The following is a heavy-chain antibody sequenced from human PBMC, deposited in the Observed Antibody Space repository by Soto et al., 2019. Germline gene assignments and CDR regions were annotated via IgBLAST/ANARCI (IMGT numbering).Heavy chain of an antibody. D-gene: IGHD6-19*01. CDR3: ARGQDRRVRYYYYYYGMDV. CDR2: INHSGST. Sequence: PSETLSLTCAVYGGSFSGYYWSWIRQPPGKGLEWIGEINHSGSTNYNPSLKSRVTISVDTSKNQFSLKLSSVTAADTAVYYCARGQDRRVRYYYYYYGMDVWGQGTTVTVSS. CDR1: GGSFSGYY. V-gene: IGHV4-34*01. J-gene: IGHJ6*02.